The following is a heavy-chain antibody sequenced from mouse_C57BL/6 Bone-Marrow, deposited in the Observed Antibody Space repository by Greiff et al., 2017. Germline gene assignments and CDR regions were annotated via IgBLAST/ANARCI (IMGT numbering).Heavy chain of an antibody. CDR1: GYTFTSYW. J-gene: IGHJ2*01. CDR2: IDPSDSYT. CDR3: ARFSY. V-gene: IGHV1-50*01. Sequence: QVQLQQPGAELVKPGASVKLSCKASGYTFTSYWMQWVKQRPGQGLEWIGVIDPSDSYTNYNQKFKGKATLTVDTASSTAYMQLSSLTYEDAAVYYCARFSYWGQGTTLTVSS.